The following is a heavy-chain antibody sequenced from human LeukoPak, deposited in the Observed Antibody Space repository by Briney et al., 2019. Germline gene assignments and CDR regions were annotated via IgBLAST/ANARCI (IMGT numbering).Heavy chain of an antibody. V-gene: IGHV3-53*01. J-gene: IGHJ5*02. CDR2: IYSGGST. CDR1: GFTVSSNY. D-gene: IGHD3-22*01. CDR3: AREQTYYYDGIGFGFDP. Sequence: GGSLRLSCAASGFTVSSNYMTWVRQAPGEGLEWVSVIYSGGSTYYADSVKGRFTVSRDNSKNTLDLQMNDLRAEDTAVYYCAREQTYYYDGIGFGFDPWGQGTLVTVSS.